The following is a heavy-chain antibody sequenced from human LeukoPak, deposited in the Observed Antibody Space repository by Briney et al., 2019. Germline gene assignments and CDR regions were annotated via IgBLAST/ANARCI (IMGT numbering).Heavy chain of an antibody. J-gene: IGHJ4*02. V-gene: IGHV3-30*18. CDR2: ISYDGSNK. Sequence: GGSLRLSCAASGFTFSSYGMHWVRQAPGKGLEWVAVISYDGSNKYYADSVKGRFTISRDNFKNTLYLQMNSLRAEDTAVYYCAKEPDDTAMVDYWGQGTLVTVSS. D-gene: IGHD5-18*01. CDR3: AKEPDDTAMVDY. CDR1: GFTFSSYG.